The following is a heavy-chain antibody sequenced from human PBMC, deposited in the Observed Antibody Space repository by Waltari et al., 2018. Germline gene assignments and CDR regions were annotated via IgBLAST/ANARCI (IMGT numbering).Heavy chain of an antibody. CDR1: GYTFPGPS. CDR3: ARNWNGIDY. CDR2: INPKSGDT. V-gene: IGHV1-2*02. D-gene: IGHD1-1*01. Sequence: QVQLVQSGAEVAKPGASVRVSCKASGYTFPGPSIHWVRQAPGQGLEWMGWINPKSGDTRYAQTLQGRVTVTSDTSISTAFMDLSSLRCDDTAVYYCARNWNGIDYWGQGTPVTVSS. J-gene: IGHJ4*02.